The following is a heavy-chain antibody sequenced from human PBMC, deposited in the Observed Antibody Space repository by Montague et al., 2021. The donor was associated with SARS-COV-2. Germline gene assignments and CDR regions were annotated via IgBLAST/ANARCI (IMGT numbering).Heavy chain of an antibody. J-gene: IGHJ6*02. CDR3: AKDSEPGIAVAGNGMDV. CDR1: VFTFDDYA. Sequence: SLRLSCAASVFTFDDYAMHWVRQAPGKGLEWVSGISWNSGSIHYSDSVKGLFTISRDNAKNSLYLQMNSLRAEDTALYYCAKDSEPGIAVAGNGMDVWGQGTTVTVSS. V-gene: IGHV3-9*01. CDR2: ISWNSGSI. D-gene: IGHD6-19*01.